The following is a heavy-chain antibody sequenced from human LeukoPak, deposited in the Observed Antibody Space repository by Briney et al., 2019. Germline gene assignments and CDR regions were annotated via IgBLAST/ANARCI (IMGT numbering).Heavy chain of an antibody. V-gene: IGHV4-34*01. J-gene: IGHJ3*02. Sequence: SETLSLTCAVYGGSFSSYSWIFIRQPPRKGLEWIGEFDDGERNNYNPSLKSRATISVDTSKNHCSLKLRSVTAADTAMYYCASRFTMPLIRGAFDIWGQGTMVIVSS. CDR2: FDDGERN. D-gene: IGHD3-10*01. CDR3: ASRFTMPLIRGAFDI. CDR1: GGSFSSYS.